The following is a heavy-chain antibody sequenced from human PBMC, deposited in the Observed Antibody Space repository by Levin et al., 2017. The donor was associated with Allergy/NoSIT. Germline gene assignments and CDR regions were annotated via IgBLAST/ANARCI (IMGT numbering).Heavy chain of an antibody. V-gene: IGHV3-30*04. CDR3: ARDMSERYTADY. CDR2: ISYDATTK. CDR1: GFTFNSHA. J-gene: IGHJ4*02. D-gene: IGHD1-1*01. Sequence: LSLTCAASGFTFNSHAMHWVRQAPGKGLEWVAFISYDATTKTYADSVKGRFTFSRDNSKNTLYLQMNSLRPEDTAVYYCARDMSERYTADYWGQGTLVTVSS.